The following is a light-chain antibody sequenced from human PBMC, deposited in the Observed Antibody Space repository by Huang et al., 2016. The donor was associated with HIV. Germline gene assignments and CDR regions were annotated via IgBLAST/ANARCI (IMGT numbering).Light chain of an antibody. J-gene: IGKJ2*01. CDR3: HQYHTWPPYT. Sequence: EVVMTQSPATLSVSPGERATLSCRASQSVSINLAWYQQRPGQAPRLLIYVASTRATGTPARFSGSGSGTEFTLTISSLQSEDFALYFCHQYHTWPPYTFGQGTNLEIK. V-gene: IGKV3-15*01. CDR2: VAS. CDR1: QSVSIN.